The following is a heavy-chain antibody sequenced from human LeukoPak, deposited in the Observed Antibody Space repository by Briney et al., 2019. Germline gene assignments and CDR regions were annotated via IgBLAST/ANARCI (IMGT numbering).Heavy chain of an antibody. J-gene: IGHJ4*02. CDR2: IKQDGSEK. V-gene: IGHV3-7*01. CDR3: ARYGSIVAAGTFDY. Sequence: GGSLRLSCAASGFTFSSYAMSWVRQAPGKGLEWVGNIKQDGSEKYYVDSVKGRFTISRDNAKNSLYLQMNSLRAEDTAVYYCARYGSIVAAGTFDYWGLGTLVTVSS. CDR1: GFTFSSYA. D-gene: IGHD6-13*01.